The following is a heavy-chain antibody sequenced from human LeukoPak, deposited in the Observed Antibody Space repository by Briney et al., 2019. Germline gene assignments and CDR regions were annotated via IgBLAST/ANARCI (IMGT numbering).Heavy chain of an antibody. J-gene: IGHJ3*02. CDR3: ARDKSTGYSSSWYFAFDI. Sequence: EASETLSHTCTVSGGSISSGSYYWSWIRQPAGKGLEWIGRIYTSGSTNYNPSLKSRVTISVDTSKNQFSLKLSSVTAADTAVYYCARDKSTGYSSSWYFAFDIWGQGTMVTVSS. D-gene: IGHD6-13*01. CDR1: GGSISSGSYY. V-gene: IGHV4-61*02. CDR2: IYTSGST.